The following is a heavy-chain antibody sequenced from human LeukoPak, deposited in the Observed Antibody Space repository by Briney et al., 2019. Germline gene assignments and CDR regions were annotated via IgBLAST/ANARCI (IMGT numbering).Heavy chain of an antibody. CDR1: GFTLSSYA. J-gene: IGHJ3*02. Sequence: GGSLRLSCAASGFTLSSYAMHWVRQAPGKGLEWVAVISYDGSNKYYADSVKGRFTISRDNSKNTLYLQMNSLRAEDTAVYYCAREGVQAFGGAFDIWGQGTMVTVSS. D-gene: IGHD3-10*01. CDR2: ISYDGSNK. CDR3: AREGVQAFGGAFDI. V-gene: IGHV3-30*04.